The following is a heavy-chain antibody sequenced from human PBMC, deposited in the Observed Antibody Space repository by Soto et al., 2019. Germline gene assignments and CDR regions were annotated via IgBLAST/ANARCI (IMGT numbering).Heavy chain of an antibody. J-gene: IGHJ4*02. V-gene: IGHV3-11*06. D-gene: IGHD6-6*01. CDR3: AREPYSSSLDY. CDR1: GFTFSDYY. Sequence: QVQLVESGGGLVKPGGSLRLSCAASGFTFSDYYMSWIRQAPGKGLEWVSYISSSSSYTNYADSVKGRFTISRDNAKNSLYLRMNSLRAEDTAVYYCAREPYSSSLDYWGQGTLVTVSS. CDR2: ISSSSSYT.